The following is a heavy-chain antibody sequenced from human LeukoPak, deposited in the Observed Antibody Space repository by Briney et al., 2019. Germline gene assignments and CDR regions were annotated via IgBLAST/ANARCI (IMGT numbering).Heavy chain of an antibody. J-gene: IGHJ4*02. CDR2: IKNDGTVK. V-gene: IGHV3-7*03. CDR1: GFTFSYHW. CDR3: AKGGFGFGELKFDY. D-gene: IGHD3-10*01. Sequence: GGSLRLSCAASGFTFSYHWMTWVRQATGKGLEWVANIKNDGTVKNYVDSVKGRFTISRDNAKNSLYLQMNSLRAEDTAVYHCAKGGFGFGELKFDYWGQGTLVTVSS.